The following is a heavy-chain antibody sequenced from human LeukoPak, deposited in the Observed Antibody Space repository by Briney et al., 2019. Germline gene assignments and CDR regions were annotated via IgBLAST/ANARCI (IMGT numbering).Heavy chain of an antibody. D-gene: IGHD3-3*02. CDR2: ISSSSSYI. V-gene: IGHV3-21*01. Sequence: GGSLRLSCAASGFTFSSYSMNWVRQAPGKGLEWVSSISSSSSYIYYADSVKGRFTISRDNAKNSLYLQMNSLRAEDTAVYYCARGLISYRYFDLWGRGTLVTVSS. J-gene: IGHJ2*01. CDR3: ARGLISYRYFDL. CDR1: GFTFSSYS.